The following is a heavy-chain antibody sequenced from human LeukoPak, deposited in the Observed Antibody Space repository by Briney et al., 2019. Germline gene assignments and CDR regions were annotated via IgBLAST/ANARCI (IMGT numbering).Heavy chain of an antibody. CDR2: INHSGST. D-gene: IGHD1-1*01. J-gene: IGHJ4*02. CDR1: GGSFSGYY. Sequence: SETLSLTCAVYGGSFSGYYWSWIRQPPGKGLEWIGEINHSGSTNYNPSLKSRVTISVDTSNNHFSLKLSSVTAADTAVYYCARGNGNTNFDYWGQGTLVTVSS. V-gene: IGHV4-34*01. CDR3: ARGNGNTNFDY.